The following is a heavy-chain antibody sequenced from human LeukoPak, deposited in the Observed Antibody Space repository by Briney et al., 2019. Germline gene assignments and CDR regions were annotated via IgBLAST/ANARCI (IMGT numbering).Heavy chain of an antibody. CDR3: AGVQSQNYYAMDV. Sequence: SETLSLTCTVSGGSVTSGSHYWSWVRQPPGRGLEWIGNIYYSGNANYNPSLKSRVTMSVDRSKNQLPLKLSSVTAADTAVYYCAGVQSQNYYAMDVWGPGTPVTVSS. CDR1: GGSVTSGSHY. CDR2: IYYSGNA. J-gene: IGHJ6*02. V-gene: IGHV4-61*01.